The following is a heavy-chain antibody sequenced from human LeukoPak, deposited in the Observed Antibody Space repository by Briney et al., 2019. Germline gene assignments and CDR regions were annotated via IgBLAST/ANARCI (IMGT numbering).Heavy chain of an antibody. J-gene: IGHJ4*02. CDR1: GFTFSSYG. CDR3: SGSSSWYPSYFDY. Sequence: PGGSLRLSCAASGFTFSSYGMHWVRKAPGKGLEGVAVIWYDGSNKYYADSVKGRFTISRDNSKNTLYLQMNSLRAEDTAVYYCSGSSSWYPSYFDYWGQGTLVTVSS. D-gene: IGHD6-13*01. V-gene: IGHV3-33*01. CDR2: IWYDGSNK.